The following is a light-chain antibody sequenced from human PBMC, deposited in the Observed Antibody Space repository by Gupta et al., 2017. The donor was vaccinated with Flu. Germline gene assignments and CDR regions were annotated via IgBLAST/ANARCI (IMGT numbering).Light chain of an antibody. Sequence: GTLSLSPGERATLSCRASQSVSSSYLAWYQQKPGQAPRLLIYGASSRATGIPDRFSGSGSGTDFTLTISRLEPEDFAVYYCQQDCSSAPAFGQGTKMEIK. CDR2: GAS. J-gene: IGKJ2*01. V-gene: IGKV3-20*01. CDR3: QQDCSSAPA. CDR1: QSVSSSY.